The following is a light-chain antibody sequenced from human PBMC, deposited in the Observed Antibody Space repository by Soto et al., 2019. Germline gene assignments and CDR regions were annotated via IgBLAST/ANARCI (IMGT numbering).Light chain of an antibody. CDR1: QNIATY. J-gene: IGKJ3*01. V-gene: IGKV1-39*01. CDR3: QQSYGNPG. Sequence: DIQMTQSPSSLSASVGDRVTITCRASQNIATYLTWYHHKPGKAPKLLIYATSRLQSGVPSRFSGSGSGTAFTLNITRLQPEAFGTYYCQQSYGNPGFGPGTKVDIK. CDR2: ATS.